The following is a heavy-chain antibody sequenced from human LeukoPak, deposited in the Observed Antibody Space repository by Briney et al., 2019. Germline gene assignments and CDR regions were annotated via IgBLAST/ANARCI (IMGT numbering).Heavy chain of an antibody. CDR1: GFTFSSYN. CDR3: AGVAGGIDY. CDR2: IKQDGTEK. D-gene: IGHD6-19*01. J-gene: IGHJ4*02. V-gene: IGHV3-7*01. Sequence: GGSLRLSCAASGFTFSSYNMNWVRQAPGKGLEWVANIKQDGTEKYYVDPVKGRFTISRDNAKNSLYLQMNSLRAEDTAVYYCAGVAGGIDYWGQGTLVTVSS.